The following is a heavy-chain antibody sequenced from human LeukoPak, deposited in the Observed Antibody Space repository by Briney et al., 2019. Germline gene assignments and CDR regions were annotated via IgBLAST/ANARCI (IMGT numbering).Heavy chain of an antibody. Sequence: AGGSLRLSCAASGFTFSGSAMHWVRQAPGKGLEWVAVISYDGSNKYYADSVKGRFTISRDNSKNTLYLQMNSLRAEDTAVYYCAKDSTIYGNDAFDIWGQGTMVTVSS. CDR3: AKDSTIYGNDAFDI. J-gene: IGHJ3*02. D-gene: IGHD4-17*01. CDR2: ISYDGSNK. CDR1: GFTFSGSA. V-gene: IGHV3-30*04.